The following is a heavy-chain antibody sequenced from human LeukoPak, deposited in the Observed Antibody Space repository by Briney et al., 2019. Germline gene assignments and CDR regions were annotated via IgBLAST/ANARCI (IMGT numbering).Heavy chain of an antibody. CDR3: ARLLWFGELGHFDY. D-gene: IGHD3-10*01. Sequence: SETLSLTCTVSGXSISSYYWSWIRQPPGKGLEWIGYIYYSGSTNYNPSLKSRVTISVDTSKNQFSLKLSSVTAADTAVYYCARLLWFGELGHFDYWGQGTLVTVSS. J-gene: IGHJ4*02. CDR2: IYYSGST. CDR1: GXSISSYY. V-gene: IGHV4-59*08.